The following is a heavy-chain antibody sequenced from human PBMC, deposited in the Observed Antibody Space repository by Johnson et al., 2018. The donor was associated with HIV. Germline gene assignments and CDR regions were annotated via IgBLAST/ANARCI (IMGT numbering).Heavy chain of an antibody. J-gene: IGHJ3*02. CDR2: INWNGGST. D-gene: IGHD3-22*01. Sequence: VQLVESGGGLVKPGGSLRLSCAASGFTFDDYGMSWVRQAPGKGLEWVSGINWNGGSTGYADSVKGRFTISRDNAKNSLYLQMNSLRAEDTALYYCARVMAGSSGYRAFDIWGQGTMVTVSS. CDR1: GFTFDDYG. V-gene: IGHV3-20*04. CDR3: ARVMAGSSGYRAFDI.